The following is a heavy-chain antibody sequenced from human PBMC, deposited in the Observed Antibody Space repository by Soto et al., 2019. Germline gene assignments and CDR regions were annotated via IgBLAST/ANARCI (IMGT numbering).Heavy chain of an antibody. V-gene: IGHV4-59*08. CDR1: GASTDILY. J-gene: IGHJ4*02. CDR2: VSYSGST. CDR3: ARQGYYDVLSGYYLFDD. D-gene: IGHD3-3*01. Sequence: SETLSLTCTVSGASTDILYWSWVRQPPGKGLEWIGYVSYSGSTTYNPSLQSRVTVSIDRSKNQFSLKLTSVTAADTAVYYCARQGYYDVLSGYYLFDDWGQGFLVTVSS.